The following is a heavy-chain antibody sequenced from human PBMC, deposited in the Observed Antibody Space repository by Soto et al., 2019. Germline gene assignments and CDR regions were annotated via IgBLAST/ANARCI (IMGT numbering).Heavy chain of an antibody. D-gene: IGHD6-13*01. Sequence: GSLRLSCAASGFTFSSYEMNWVRQAPGKGLEWVSYISSSGSTIYYADSVKGRFTISRDNAKNSLYLQMNSLRAEDTAVYYCAREYSSRWYNWLDPWGQGNMVSVSS. J-gene: IGHJ5*02. CDR3: AREYSSRWYNWLDP. CDR2: ISSSGSTI. CDR1: GFTFSSYE. V-gene: IGHV3-48*03.